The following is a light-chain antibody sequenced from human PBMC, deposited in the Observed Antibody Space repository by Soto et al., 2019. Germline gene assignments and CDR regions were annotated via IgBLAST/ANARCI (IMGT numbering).Light chain of an antibody. J-gene: IGKJ1*01. Sequence: EIVLTQSPGTLSLSPGERAVLSCRASQSVNNNYLAWYQRKPGRAPRLLIYGASSRATGIRDRFIGSGSGTDFTLTINRLEPEDFAVYFCQQYGSSPPTFGQGTKVEFK. CDR3: QQYGSSPPT. CDR1: QSVNNNY. V-gene: IGKV3-20*01. CDR2: GAS.